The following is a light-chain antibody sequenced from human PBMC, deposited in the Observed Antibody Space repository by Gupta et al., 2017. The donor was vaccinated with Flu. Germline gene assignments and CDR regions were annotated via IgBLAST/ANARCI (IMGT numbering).Light chain of an antibody. CDR3: QQLNSYPRT. Sequence: PSLLSASVGDRVTITCRASKGISNYLAWYQQKPGKAPKLLIYDAFTLVSGVPSRFSGSGSWSDFTLTISSLQTEDFGTYYCQQLNSYPRTFGQGTKVEI. CDR1: KGISNY. CDR2: DAF. J-gene: IGKJ1*01. V-gene: IGKV1-9*01.